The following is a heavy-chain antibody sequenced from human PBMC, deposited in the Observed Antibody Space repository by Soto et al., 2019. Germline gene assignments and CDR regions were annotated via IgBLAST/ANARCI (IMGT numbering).Heavy chain of an antibody. D-gene: IGHD6-6*01. CDR2: ISYDESNK. V-gene: IGHV3-30-3*01. Sequence: QVQLVESGGGVVQPGRSLRLSCAASGFTFSIYAMHWVRQAPGKGLEWVALISYDESNKSYADSVKGRFTISRDNSKNTLYLQMNSLRAEDTAVYHCARGQQLVRQNWFDPWGQGTLVTVSS. CDR3: ARGQQLVRQNWFDP. J-gene: IGHJ5*02. CDR1: GFTFSIYA.